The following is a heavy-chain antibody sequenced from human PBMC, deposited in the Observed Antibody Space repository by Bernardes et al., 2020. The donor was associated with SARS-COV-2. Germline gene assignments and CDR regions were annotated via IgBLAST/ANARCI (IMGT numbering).Heavy chain of an antibody. D-gene: IGHD3-3*01. CDR3: ARDPYYDFWSGYLRYYYGMDV. V-gene: IGHV1-18*01. CDR1: GYTLTSYV. CDR2: ISAYNGNT. J-gene: IGHJ6*02. Sequence: ASLKVVCKASGYTLTSYVISLLRQTPGQGLEWMGWISAYNGNTNYAHKLQGRVTMTTDTSTSTAYMELRSLRSDDTAVYYCARDPYYDFWSGYLRYYYGMDVWGQGTTVTVSS.